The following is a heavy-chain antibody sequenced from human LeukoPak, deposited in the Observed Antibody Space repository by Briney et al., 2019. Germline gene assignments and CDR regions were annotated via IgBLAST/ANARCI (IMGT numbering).Heavy chain of an antibody. J-gene: IGHJ5*02. CDR2: ISSDSGTI. D-gene: IGHD1-14*01. V-gene: IGHV3-48*01. CDR3: ARAAQPGFDP. CDR1: GLTFSTYS. Sequence: GGSLRLSCGASGLTFSTYSMNWVRQAPGKGLEWVSYISSDSGTIYYADSVKGRFTISRDNAKKPLYLQMNSLRAEDTAVYYCARAAQPGFDPWGQGTLVTVSS.